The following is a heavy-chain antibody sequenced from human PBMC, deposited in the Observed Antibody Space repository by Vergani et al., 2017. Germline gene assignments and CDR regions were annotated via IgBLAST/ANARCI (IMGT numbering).Heavy chain of an antibody. Sequence: EVQLVESGGGLVQPGGSLRLSCAASGFTFSSYWMSWVRQAPGKGLEWVANIKQDGSEKYYVDSVKGRFTISRDNAKNSLYLQMNSLRAEDTAVYYCAKDRAFYGSGSRFFDYWGQGTLVTVSS. CDR2: IKQDGSEK. J-gene: IGHJ4*02. D-gene: IGHD3-10*01. CDR3: AKDRAFYGSGSRFFDY. CDR1: GFTFSSYW. V-gene: IGHV3-7*03.